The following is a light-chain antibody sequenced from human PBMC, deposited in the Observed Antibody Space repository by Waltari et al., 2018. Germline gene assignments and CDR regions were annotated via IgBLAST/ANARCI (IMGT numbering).Light chain of an antibody. CDR2: QVS. Sequence: EVVMTQSPLSLPVTLGQPASISCRSTEGPVNTDGHTYLNCFHQRPGQSPRRLIYQVSKRDSGVPDRFSGYGAGTDFTLRISRVQAEDVGIYFCMQATHWPITFGQGTRLEIK. V-gene: IGKV2-30*01. CDR3: MQATHWPIT. CDR1: EGPVNTDGHTY. J-gene: IGKJ5*01.